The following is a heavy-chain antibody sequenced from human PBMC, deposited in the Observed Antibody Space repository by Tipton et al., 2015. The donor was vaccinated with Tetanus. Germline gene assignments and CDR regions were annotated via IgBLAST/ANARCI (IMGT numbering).Heavy chain of an antibody. V-gene: IGHV4-30-4*01. D-gene: IGHD2/OR15-2a*01. CDR1: GGSISSGDYY. Sequence: GLVKPSQTLSLTCTVSGGSISSGDYYWSWIRRPPGKGPEWIGYVYSTATTYYNPSLKSRVTISVDTSKNQFSLKLTSMSVADTATYYCARGTFHAFDFWGQGVQVTVSS. CDR3: ARGTFHAFDF. J-gene: IGHJ4*02. CDR2: VYSTATT.